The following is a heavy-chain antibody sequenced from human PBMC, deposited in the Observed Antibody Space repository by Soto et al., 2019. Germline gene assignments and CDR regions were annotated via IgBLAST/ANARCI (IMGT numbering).Heavy chain of an antibody. J-gene: IGHJ5*02. CDR3: ASYGSGSDPRFDP. Sequence: QVQLQESGPGLVKPSETLSLTCTVSGGSISSYYWSWIRQPPGKGLEWIGYIYYSGSTNYNPSLKRHVTISADPSKNPCSLKLSSVTAAATAVYYCASYGSGSDPRFDPWGQGTLVTVSS. CDR1: GGSISSYY. D-gene: IGHD3-10*01. CDR2: IYYSGST. V-gene: IGHV4-59*01.